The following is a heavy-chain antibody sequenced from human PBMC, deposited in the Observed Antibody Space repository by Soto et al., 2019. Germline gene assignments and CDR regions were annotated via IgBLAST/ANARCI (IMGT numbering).Heavy chain of an antibody. D-gene: IGHD5-18*01. CDR3: ARGGYSYGPPEH. CDR1: GGTFSSYA. Sequence: VKVSCKASGGTFSSYAISWVRQAPGQGLEWMGGTIPIFGTANYAQKFQGRVTITADESTSTAYMELSSLRSEDTAVYYCARGGYSYGPPEHWGQGTLVTVSS. J-gene: IGHJ1*01. V-gene: IGHV1-69*01. CDR2: TIPIFGTA.